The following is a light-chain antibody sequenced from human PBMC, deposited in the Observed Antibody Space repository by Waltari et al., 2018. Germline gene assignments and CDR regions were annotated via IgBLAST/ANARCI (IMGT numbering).Light chain of an antibody. CDR1: NSDVGGYNY. CDR2: DVS. CDR3: CSYAGRYTWV. V-gene: IGLV2-11*01. Sequence: QSALTQPRSVSGSPGQSVTISCPGTNSDVGGYNYVSWYQQHADKAPKLMIYDVSNRPSGVPDRFSGSKSGNTASLTISGLQAEDEADYYCCSYAGRYTWVFGGGTKLTVL. J-gene: IGLJ3*02.